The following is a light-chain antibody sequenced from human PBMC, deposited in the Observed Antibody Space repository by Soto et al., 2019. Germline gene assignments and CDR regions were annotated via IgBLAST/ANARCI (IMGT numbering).Light chain of an antibody. CDR1: HSNIGKNF. J-gene: IGLJ3*02. V-gene: IGLV1-51*01. CDR3: GTWESSLDAGV. CDR2: DNN. Sequence: QSVLTQPPSGSAAPGQKVTISCSGSHSNIGKNFVSWYQHLPGTAPKLLIYDNNKRPSGIPARFSGSKSGTSATLDITGLQTGDEDDYYCGTWESSLDAGVVGGGTKLTVL.